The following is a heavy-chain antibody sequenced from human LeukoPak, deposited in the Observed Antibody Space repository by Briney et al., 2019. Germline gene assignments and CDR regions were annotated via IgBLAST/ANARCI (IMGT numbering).Heavy chain of an antibody. Sequence: PGGSLRLSCAASGFTFSSYGMHWVRQAPGKGLEWVAVISYDGSNKYYADSVKGRFTISRDNSKNTLYLQMNSLRAEDTAVYYCAKDYDYGDYVYAFDTWGPRDNGHRLF. CDR1: GFTFSSYG. CDR2: ISYDGSNK. V-gene: IGHV3-30*18. J-gene: IGHJ3*02. CDR3: AKDYDYGDYVYAFDT. D-gene: IGHD4-17*01.